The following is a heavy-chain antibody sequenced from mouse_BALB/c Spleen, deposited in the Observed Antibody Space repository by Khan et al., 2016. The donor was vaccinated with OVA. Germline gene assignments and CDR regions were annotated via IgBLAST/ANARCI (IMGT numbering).Heavy chain of an antibody. Sequence: EVKLLESGPGLVKPSQSLSLTCTVTGYSITSGYAWNWIRQFPGNKLEWMGYISYSGGTSYNPSLKSRISITRDTSKNQFFLQLNSVTTEDTATYYCARGNYYGYYFDYWGQGTTPTVSS. CDR3: ARGNYYGYYFDY. CDR2: ISYSGGT. CDR1: GYSITSGYA. D-gene: IGHD1-1*01. V-gene: IGHV3-2*02. J-gene: IGHJ2*01.